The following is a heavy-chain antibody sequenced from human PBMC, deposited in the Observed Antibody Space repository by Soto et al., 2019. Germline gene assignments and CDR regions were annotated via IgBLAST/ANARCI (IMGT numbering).Heavy chain of an antibody. V-gene: IGHV3-48*01. Sequence: GGSLRLSCAASGFTFSSYSMNWVRQAPGKGLEWLCYLSNSATTIDYAESVKGRFTISRDNAKNSLYLQVNSLRVEDTALYYCARAMSGTNRVFDYWGQGTLVTVSS. CDR1: GFTFSSYS. CDR3: ARAMSGTNRVFDY. J-gene: IGHJ4*02. CDR2: LSNSATTI. D-gene: IGHD1-26*01.